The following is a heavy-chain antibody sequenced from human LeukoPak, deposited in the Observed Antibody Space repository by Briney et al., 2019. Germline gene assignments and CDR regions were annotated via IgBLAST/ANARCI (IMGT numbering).Heavy chain of an antibody. V-gene: IGHV1-18*01. CDR2: ISAYNGNT. J-gene: IGHJ6*02. CDR3: ARDIGSSRIEPQYYYYYGMDV. CDR1: GYTFTSYG. Sequence: ASVKVSCKASGYTFTSYGISWVRQAPGQGLEWMGWISAYNGNTNYAQKLQGRVTMTTDTSTSTAYMELRSLRSDDTAVYYCARDIGSSRIEPQYYYYYGMDVWGQGTTVTVSS. D-gene: IGHD6-13*01.